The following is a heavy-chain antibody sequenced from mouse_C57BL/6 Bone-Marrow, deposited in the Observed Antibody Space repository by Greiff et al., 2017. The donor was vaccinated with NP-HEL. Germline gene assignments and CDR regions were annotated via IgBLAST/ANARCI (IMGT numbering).Heavy chain of an antibody. Sequence: EVQRVESVAELVRPGASVKLSCTASGFNIKNTYMHWVKQRPEQGLEWIGRIDPANGNTKYAPKFQGKATITADTSSNTAYLQLSSLTSEDTAIYYCARGYYYGYYFDYWGQGTTLTVSS. CDR3: ARGYYYGYYFDY. D-gene: IGHD2-2*01. CDR2: IDPANGNT. CDR1: GFNIKNTY. V-gene: IGHV14-3*01. J-gene: IGHJ2*01.